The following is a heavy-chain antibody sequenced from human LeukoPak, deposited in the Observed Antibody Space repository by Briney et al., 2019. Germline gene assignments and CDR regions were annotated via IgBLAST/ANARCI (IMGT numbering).Heavy chain of an antibody. Sequence: GASVKISCTASRYPFTSYAMHWVRQAPGQRLEWMGWIHVGNGNTEYSQKFQGRVTITRDTPATTTYMELSSLRSEDTAVYYCARVDGSGPNAPNDCWGQGSLVTV. CDR2: IHVGNGNT. CDR3: ARVDGSGPNAPNDC. CDR1: RYPFTSYA. V-gene: IGHV1-3*01. J-gene: IGHJ4*02. D-gene: IGHD3-10*01.